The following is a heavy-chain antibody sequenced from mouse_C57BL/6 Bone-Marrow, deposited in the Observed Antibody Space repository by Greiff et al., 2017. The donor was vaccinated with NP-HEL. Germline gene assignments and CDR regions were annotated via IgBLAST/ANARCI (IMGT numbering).Heavy chain of an antibody. D-gene: IGHD2-3*01. V-gene: IGHV12-3*01. CDR1: GFPITSGYY. CDR2: ITPSGET. J-gene: IGHJ1*03. CDR3: AGDYDGYWYFDV. Sequence: VLLVESGPGLVKPSPSLFLTCSITGFPITSGYYWIWIRQSPGKPLEWMGYITPSGETFYNPSLQSPISITRETSKNQFFLQLNSVTTEDTAMYYCAGDYDGYWYFDVWGTGTTVTVSA.